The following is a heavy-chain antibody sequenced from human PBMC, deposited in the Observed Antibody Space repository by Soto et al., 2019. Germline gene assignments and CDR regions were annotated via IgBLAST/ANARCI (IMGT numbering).Heavy chain of an antibody. J-gene: IGHJ6*02. D-gene: IGHD2-2*01. V-gene: IGHV5-10-1*01. Sequence: GESLKISCKGSGYSFASYWVSWVRQMPGKGLEWMGRIDPSDSYTNYSPSFQGHVTISADKSISTAYLQWSSLKASDTAMYYCASSPRGYCSSTSCRELGNYYGMDVWGQGTTVTVSS. CDR2: IDPSDSYT. CDR3: ASSPRGYCSSTSCRELGNYYGMDV. CDR1: GYSFASYW.